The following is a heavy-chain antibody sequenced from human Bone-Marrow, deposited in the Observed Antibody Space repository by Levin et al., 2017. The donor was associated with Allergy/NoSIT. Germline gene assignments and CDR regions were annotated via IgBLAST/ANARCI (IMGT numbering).Heavy chain of an antibody. CDR2: ISYDGSKK. CDR3: ARAGGRDVFRSFDH. CDR1: GFSFSDYS. D-gene: IGHD2-15*01. J-gene: IGHJ4*02. V-gene: IGHV3-30*04. Sequence: QSGGSLRLSCAVSGFSFSDYSMYWVRQAPGKGLEWVAIISYDGSKKEYADSVKGRFTISRDNSEGTLDLQMNSLEVEDTAAYYCARAGGRDVFRSFDHCGQGSLVTVSS.